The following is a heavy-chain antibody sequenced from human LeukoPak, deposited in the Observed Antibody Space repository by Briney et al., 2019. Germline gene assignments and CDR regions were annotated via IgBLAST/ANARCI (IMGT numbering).Heavy chain of an antibody. V-gene: IGHV3-73*01. D-gene: IGHD6-13*01. J-gene: IGHJ4*02. CDR1: GFTFSGSA. CDR3: RAAADLNDY. Sequence: GGSLKPSCAASGFTFSGSAMHWVRQASGKGLEWLGRIRSKADSYTTAYAASVKGRFIVSRDDSKNTAYLQMNSLKTEDTAVYYCRAAADLNDYWGQGTLVTVSS. CDR2: IRSKADSYTT.